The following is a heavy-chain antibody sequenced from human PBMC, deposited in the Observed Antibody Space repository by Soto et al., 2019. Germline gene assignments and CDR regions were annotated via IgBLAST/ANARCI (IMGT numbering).Heavy chain of an antibody. J-gene: IGHJ6*02. CDR2: IDPSSGTT. D-gene: IGHD2-15*01. CDR1: GYSFSNFY. CDR3: ARGAVVVPNGLIAGMDV. V-gene: IGHV1-46*01. Sequence: ASVKVSCTPSGYSFSNFYVHWVRQAPGQGLEWMGIIDPSSGTTSYTQKFQERVTMTRDTSMSTVYMELSRLRSEDTAVYYCARGAVVVPNGLIAGMDVWGLGTTVTVSS.